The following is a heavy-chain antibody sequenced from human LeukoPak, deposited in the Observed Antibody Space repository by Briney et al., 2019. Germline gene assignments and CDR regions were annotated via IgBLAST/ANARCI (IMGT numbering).Heavy chain of an antibody. V-gene: IGHV4-31*03. CDR2: IYYSGST. CDR1: GGSISSGGYY. Sequence: PSETLSLTCTVSGGSISSGGYYWSWIRQHPGKGLEWIGYIYYSGSTYYNPSLKSRVTISVDTSKNQFSLKLSSVTAADTAVYYCARPLAYCGGDCFGDYYYYGMDVWGQGTTVTVSS. J-gene: IGHJ6*02. D-gene: IGHD2-21*02. CDR3: ARPLAYCGGDCFGDYYYYGMDV.